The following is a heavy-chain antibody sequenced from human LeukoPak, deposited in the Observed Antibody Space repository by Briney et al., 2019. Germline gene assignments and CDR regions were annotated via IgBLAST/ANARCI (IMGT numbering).Heavy chain of an antibody. D-gene: IGHD4-11*01. CDR2: ISSNSRTT. V-gene: IGHV3-48*01. CDR3: ARAPHYSNYGPYYYGMDV. J-gene: IGHJ6*02. CDR1: GFTFSSYS. Sequence: PGGSLRLSCAASGFTFSSYSMNWVRQAPEKGLEWVSHISSNSRTTYYADSVKGRFTISRDNAKNSLYLQMNSLRAEDTAVYYCARAPHYSNYGPYYYGMDVWGQGTTVTVSS.